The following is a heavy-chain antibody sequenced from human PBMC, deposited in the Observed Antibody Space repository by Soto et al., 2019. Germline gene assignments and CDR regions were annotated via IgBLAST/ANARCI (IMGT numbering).Heavy chain of an antibody. V-gene: IGHV1-2*02. CDR2: INPATGAA. D-gene: IGHD3-3*01. Sequence: QLHLVQSGAVVKKPGASVTVSCSASGYPVTAYYMHWVRQAPGRGLEWMGGINPATGAAKYTQTFQCRVTMTRDTSTSTVFMELSGLTSEDTAVFYCARRGGVGVAGSAAFDMWGQGTLVTVSS. J-gene: IGHJ3*02. CDR1: GYPVTAYY. CDR3: ARRGGVGVAGSAAFDM.